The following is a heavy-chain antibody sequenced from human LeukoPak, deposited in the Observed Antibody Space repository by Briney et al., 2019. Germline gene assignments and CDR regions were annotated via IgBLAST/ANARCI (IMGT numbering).Heavy chain of an antibody. Sequence: GGSLRLSCAASGVTLSTYAMSWARQAPGKGLEWVSGISSSGSGDNTYYADSVKGRFTISRDSSKSTLFLHMNTLRAEDTAIYYCAKDRTVGASYWYFDLWGRGTLVTVSS. D-gene: IGHD1-26*01. CDR3: AKDRTVGASYWYFDL. J-gene: IGHJ2*01. CDR1: GVTLSTYA. CDR2: ISSSGSGDNT. V-gene: IGHV3-23*01.